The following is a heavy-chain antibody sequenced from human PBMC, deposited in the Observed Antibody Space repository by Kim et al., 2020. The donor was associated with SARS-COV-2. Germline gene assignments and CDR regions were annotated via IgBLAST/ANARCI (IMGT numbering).Heavy chain of an antibody. CDR3: AGHQVYGSGALRL. Sequence: YNPSLESRVAKAVDTSKNQFSLKLRSVTAADTAVYYCAGHQVYGSGALRLWGQGTLVTVSS. J-gene: IGHJ4*02. V-gene: IGHV4-59*08. D-gene: IGHD3-10*01.